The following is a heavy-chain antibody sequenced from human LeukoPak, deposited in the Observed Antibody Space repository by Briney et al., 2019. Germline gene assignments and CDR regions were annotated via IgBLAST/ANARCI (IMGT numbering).Heavy chain of an antibody. CDR3: AKDIGGGVVPAAIDH. CDR2: ISWNSGSI. D-gene: IGHD2-2*02. V-gene: IGHV3-9*03. CDR1: GFTFDDYA. Sequence: GRSLRLSCAASGFTFDDYAMHWVRQAPGKGLEWVSGISWNSGSIGYADSVKGRFTISRDNAKNSLYLQMNSLRAEDMALYYCAKDIGGGVVPAAIDHWGQGTLVTVSS. J-gene: IGHJ4*02.